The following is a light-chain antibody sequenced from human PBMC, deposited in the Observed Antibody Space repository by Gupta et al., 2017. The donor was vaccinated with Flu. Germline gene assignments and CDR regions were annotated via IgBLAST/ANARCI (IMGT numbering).Light chain of an antibody. CDR2: LGS. V-gene: IGKV2-28*01. J-gene: IGKJ2*01. CDR3: MQFLQTPYT. CDR1: HSLLQWDRRDY. Sequence: DIVMTQSPVSLPVTPGESASISCRSSHSLLQWDRRDYLAWFFQTPGQSPRLLIHLGSRLDCGVPDRFSGSGSATDFTLRVSRVEAEDVGVYYCMQFLQTPYTFGPGTKLDIK.